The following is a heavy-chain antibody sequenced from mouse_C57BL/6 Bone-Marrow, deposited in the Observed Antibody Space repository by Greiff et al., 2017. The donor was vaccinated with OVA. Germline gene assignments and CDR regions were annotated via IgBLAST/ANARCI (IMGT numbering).Heavy chain of an antibody. Sequence: EVKLVESGEGLVKPGGSLKLSCAASGFTFSSYAMSWVRQTPEKRLEWVAYISSGGDYIYYADTVKGRFTISRDNARNTLYLQMSSLKSEDTAMYYCTRAIYYYGYFDVWGTGTTVTVSS. V-gene: IGHV5-9-1*02. CDR2: ISSGGDYI. D-gene: IGHD1-1*01. CDR3: TRAIYYYGYFDV. J-gene: IGHJ1*03. CDR1: GFTFSSYA.